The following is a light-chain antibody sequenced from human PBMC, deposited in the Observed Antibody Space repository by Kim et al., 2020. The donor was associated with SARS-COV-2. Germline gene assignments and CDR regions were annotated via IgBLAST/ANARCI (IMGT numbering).Light chain of an antibody. V-gene: IGKV1-39*01. CDR2: AAS. Sequence: ASVGDRVTITCRASQSISSYLNWYQQKPGKAPKLLIYAASSLQSGVPSRFSGSGSGTDFTLTISSLQPEDFATYYCQQSYSTLRTFGQGTRLEIK. J-gene: IGKJ5*01. CDR1: QSISSY. CDR3: QQSYSTLRT.